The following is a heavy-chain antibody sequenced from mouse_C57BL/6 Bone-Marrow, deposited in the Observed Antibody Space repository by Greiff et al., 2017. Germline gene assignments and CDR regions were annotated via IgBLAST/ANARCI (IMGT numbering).Heavy chain of an antibody. J-gene: IGHJ3*01. CDR2: IYPGSGST. CDR1: GYTFTSYW. V-gene: IGHV1-55*01. CDR3: AHYYGSSQEFAY. Sequence: QFQLQQPGAELVKPGASVKMSCKASGYTFTSYWITWVKQRPGQGLEWIGDIYPGSGSTNYNEKFKSKATLTVDTSSSTAYMQLSSLTSEDSAVXYCAHYYGSSQEFAYWGQGTLVTVSA. D-gene: IGHD1-1*01.